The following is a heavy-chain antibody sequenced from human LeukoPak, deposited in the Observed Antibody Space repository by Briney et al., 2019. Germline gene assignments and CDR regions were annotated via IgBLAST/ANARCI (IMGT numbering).Heavy chain of an antibody. CDR3: ARSRGRYSGSNFDY. CDR2: ISYDGSNK. CDR1: GFTFSSYA. Sequence: GGSLRLSCAASGFTFSSYAMHWVRQAPGKGLEWVGVISYDGSNKYYADSVKGRFTISRDNSKNTLYLQMNSLRAEDTAVYYCARSRGRYSGSNFDYWGQGTLVTVSP. J-gene: IGHJ4*02. V-gene: IGHV3-30-3*01. D-gene: IGHD1-26*01.